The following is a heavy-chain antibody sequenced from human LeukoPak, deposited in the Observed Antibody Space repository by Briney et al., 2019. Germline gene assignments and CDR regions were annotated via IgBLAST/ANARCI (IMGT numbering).Heavy chain of an antibody. CDR1: GGAISSSRYY. D-gene: IGHD3-10*02. CDR3: ARRVFVPNWFDP. J-gene: IGHJ5*02. V-gene: IGHV4-39*01. CDR2: IYYSGST. Sequence: SETLSLTCTVSGGAISSSRYYWGWIRQPPGKGLEWIGSIYYSGSTYYNPSLKSRVTISVDTSKNQFSLKLSSVTAADTAVYYCARRVFVPNWFDPWGQGTLVTVSS.